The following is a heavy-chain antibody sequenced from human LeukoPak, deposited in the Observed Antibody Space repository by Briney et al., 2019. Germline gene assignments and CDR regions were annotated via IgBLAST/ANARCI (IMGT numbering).Heavy chain of an antibody. Sequence: PGGSLRLSCAASGFTFSSYSMNWVRQAPGKGLEWVSSISSSSSYIYYADSVKGRFTISRDNAKNSLYLQMNSLRAEDTAVYYCAKDDSGMATMLIDYWGQGTLVTVSS. CDR3: AKDDSGMATMLIDY. CDR2: ISSSSSYI. D-gene: IGHD5-24*01. J-gene: IGHJ4*02. CDR1: GFTFSSYS. V-gene: IGHV3-21*01.